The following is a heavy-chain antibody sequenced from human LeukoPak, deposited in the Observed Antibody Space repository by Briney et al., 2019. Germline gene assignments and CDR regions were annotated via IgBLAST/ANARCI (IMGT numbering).Heavy chain of an antibody. V-gene: IGHV4-38-2*02. D-gene: IGHD6-19*01. CDR2: IYHSGST. J-gene: IGHJ4*02. CDR3: ARGLGVSAWRYYFDY. CDR1: GYSISSGFY. Sequence: SETLSLTCNVSGYSISSGFYWGWIRQTPGKDLEWIGSIYHSGSTSYNPSLKSRVTMSVDTSKNQFSLRLTSVTAADTAVYSCARGLGVSAWRYYFDYWGQGTLVTVSS.